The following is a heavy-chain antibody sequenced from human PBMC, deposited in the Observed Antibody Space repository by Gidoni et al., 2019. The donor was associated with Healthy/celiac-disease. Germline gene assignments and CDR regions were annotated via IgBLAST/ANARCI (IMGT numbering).Heavy chain of an antibody. CDR1: RGSIRSGGYY. CDR3: ARFAVGTMTARRDY. V-gene: IGHV4-31*03. CDR2: IYYSGST. D-gene: IGHD3-22*01. J-gene: IGHJ4*02. Sequence: QVQLQESVPGLVKPVQTLSLPCPVPRGSIRSGGYYWSWIRQHPGKGLEWIGYIYYSGSTYYNPSLKSRVTISVDTSKNQFSLKLSSVTAADTAVYYCARFAVGTMTARRDYWGQGTLVTVSS.